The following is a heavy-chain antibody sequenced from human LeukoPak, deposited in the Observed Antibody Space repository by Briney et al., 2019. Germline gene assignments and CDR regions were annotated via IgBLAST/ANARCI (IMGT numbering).Heavy chain of an antibody. CDR3: ARVGYCSSTSCYYGDAFDI. V-gene: IGHV1-18*01. D-gene: IGHD2-2*01. J-gene: IGHJ3*02. Sequence: GASVKVSCKASGYTFTSYGISWVRQAPGQGLEWMGWISAYNGNTNYAQKLQGRVTMTTDTSTSTAYMEQRSLRSDDTAVYYCARVGYCSSTSCYYGDAFDIWGQGTMVTVSS. CDR2: ISAYNGNT. CDR1: GYTFTSYG.